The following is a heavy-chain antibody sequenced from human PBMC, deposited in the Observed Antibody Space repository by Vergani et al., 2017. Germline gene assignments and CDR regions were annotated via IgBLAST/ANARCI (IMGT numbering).Heavy chain of an antibody. V-gene: IGHV1-18*01. CDR1: GYTFTSYG. Sequence: QVQLVQSGAEVKKPGASVKVSCKASGYTFTSYGISWVRQAPGQGLEWMGWISAYNGNTNYAQKFQGWVTMTRDTSISTAYMELSSLRSEDTAVYYCARGQAGYYDFWSGYYPYNWFDPWGQGTLVTVSS. J-gene: IGHJ5*02. CDR3: ARGQAGYYDFWSGYYPYNWFDP. CDR2: ISAYNGNT. D-gene: IGHD3-3*01.